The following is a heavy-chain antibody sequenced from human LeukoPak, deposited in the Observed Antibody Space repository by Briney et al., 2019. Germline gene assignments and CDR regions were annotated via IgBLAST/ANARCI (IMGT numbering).Heavy chain of an antibody. J-gene: IGHJ6*03. D-gene: IGHD5-18*01. CDR3: ARVLTAMPNYYYYMDV. V-gene: IGHV1-69*01. CDR1: GGTFSSYA. CDR2: IIPIFGTA. Sequence: ASVKVSCKASGGTFSSYAVSWVRQAPGQGLEWMGGIIPIFGTANYAQKFQGRVTITADESTSTAYMELSSLRSEDTAVYYCARVLTAMPNYYYYMDVWGKGTTVTVSS.